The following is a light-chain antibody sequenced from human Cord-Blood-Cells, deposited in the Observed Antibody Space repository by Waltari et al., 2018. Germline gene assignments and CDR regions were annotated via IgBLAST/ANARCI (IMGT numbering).Light chain of an antibody. CDR2: AAS. CDR3: QQLNSYPWT. V-gene: IGKV1-9*01. J-gene: IGKJ1*01. CDR1: QGISSY. Sequence: DIQLTQSPSFLSASVGDRVPITCRASQGISSYLAWYQQKPGKAPKLLIYAASTLQSGVPSRFSGSGSGTEFTLTISSLHPEDFATYYCQQLNSYPWTFGQGTKVEIK.